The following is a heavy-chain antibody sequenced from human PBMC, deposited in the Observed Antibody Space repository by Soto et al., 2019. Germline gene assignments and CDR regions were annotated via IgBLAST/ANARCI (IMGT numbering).Heavy chain of an antibody. D-gene: IGHD3-22*01. CDR1: GYSFTNYW. Sequence: PGESLKSSWKASGYSFTNYWIVWVRQIPGKGLEWMGIIYPGDSDTRYSPSFQGQVTISADKSISTAYLQWSSLKASDTAMYYCARYYYDSSGTSYAMDVWGQGTTVTVSS. J-gene: IGHJ6*02. CDR2: IYPGDSDT. CDR3: ARYYYDSSGTSYAMDV. V-gene: IGHV5-51*01.